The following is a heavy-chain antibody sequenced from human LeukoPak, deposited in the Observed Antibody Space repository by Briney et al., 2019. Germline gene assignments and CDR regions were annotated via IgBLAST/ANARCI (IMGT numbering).Heavy chain of an antibody. D-gene: IGHD2-15*01. CDR1: GYTFLNYG. J-gene: IGHJ3*02. Sequence: ASVKVSCKASGYTFLNYGITWVRQAPGQGLEWMGWISTFNGITNYSQKFQGRVTMTTDTSTSTVYMELRSLTPDDTAVYYCAREVALRVGAFDIWGQGTMVTVSS. CDR2: ISTFNGIT. V-gene: IGHV1-18*01. CDR3: AREVALRVGAFDI.